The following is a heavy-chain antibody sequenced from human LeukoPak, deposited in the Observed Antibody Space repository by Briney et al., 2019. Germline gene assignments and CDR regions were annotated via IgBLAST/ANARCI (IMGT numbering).Heavy chain of an antibody. J-gene: IGHJ5*02. CDR3: ARGYNWNYGKFDP. D-gene: IGHD1-7*01. Sequence: ASVMVSCKASGYIFTNYCMDWVRQAPGQGLEWMGIINPSGGSTSYAQKFQGRVTMTRDTSTSTVYMELSSLRSEDTAVYYCARGYNWNYGKFDPWGQGTLVTVSS. V-gene: IGHV1-46*01. CDR2: INPSGGST. CDR1: GYIFTNYC.